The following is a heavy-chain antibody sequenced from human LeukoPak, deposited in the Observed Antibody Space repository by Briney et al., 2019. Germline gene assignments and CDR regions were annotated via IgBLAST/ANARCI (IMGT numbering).Heavy chain of an antibody. V-gene: IGHV3-7*01. CDR1: GFTFSGYW. CDR2: IKQDGSEK. Sequence: GGSLRLSCAASGFTFSGYWMSWVRQAPGKGLEWVANIKQDGSEKYYVDSVRGRFTISRDNARNSLYLQMNSLRAEDTAVYYCARTDPRGGFDPWGQGTLVTVSS. D-gene: IGHD1-26*01. J-gene: IGHJ5*02. CDR3: ARTDPRGGFDP.